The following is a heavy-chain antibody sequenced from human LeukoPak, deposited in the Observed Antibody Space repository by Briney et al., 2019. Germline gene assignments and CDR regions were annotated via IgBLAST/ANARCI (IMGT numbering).Heavy chain of an antibody. J-gene: IGHJ6*03. CDR2: IYYSGST. Sequence: SETLSLTCTVSGGSLSSYYWSWIRQPPGKGLEWIGYIYYSGSTHYNPSLKSRVTISVDTSKNQFSLKLSSVTAADTAVYYCARLGKWPSSTSCYAPRCGDYYMDVWGKGTTVTISS. V-gene: IGHV4-59*01. CDR1: GGSLSSYY. D-gene: IGHD2-2*01. CDR3: ARLGKWPSSTSCYAPRCGDYYMDV.